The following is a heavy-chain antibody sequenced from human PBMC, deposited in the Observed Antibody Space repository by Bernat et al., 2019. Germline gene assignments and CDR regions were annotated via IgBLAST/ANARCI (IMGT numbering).Heavy chain of an antibody. CDR2: IRQDGNEK. CDR3: ARDCSTIAALGHNWFDP. CDR1: GFSFSSYW. V-gene: IGHV3-7*01. J-gene: IGHJ5*01. D-gene: IGHD6-13*01. Sequence: EVQLVESGGRLVQPGGSLRLSCAAPGFSFSSYWMTWVRQAPGKGLEWVANIRQDGNEKYYVDSVKGRFTISRDNAKNSLYLQMNSLRDEDTAVYYCARDCSTIAALGHNWFDPWGQGTLVTVSS.